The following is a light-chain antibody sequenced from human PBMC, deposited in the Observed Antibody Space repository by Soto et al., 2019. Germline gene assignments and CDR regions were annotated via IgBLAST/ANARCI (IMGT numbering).Light chain of an antibody. CDR2: GAS. CDR1: QSVSSN. V-gene: IGKV3-15*01. Sequence: EIVLTQSPATLSVSPGESATLSCRASQSVSSNLAWYQQKPGQAPRLLIYGASTRATGVPVRFSGSGSGTEFTLTNSSLQSEDFAVYYWQQYNSWAWTFGQGTKVEIK. CDR3: QQYNSWAWT. J-gene: IGKJ1*01.